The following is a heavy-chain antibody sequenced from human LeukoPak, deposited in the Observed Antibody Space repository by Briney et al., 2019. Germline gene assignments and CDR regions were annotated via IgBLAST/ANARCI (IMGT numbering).Heavy chain of an antibody. V-gene: IGHV3-23*01. CDR2: ISGSGGST. Sequence: PGGSLCLSCAASGFTFSSYAMSWVRHAPGKGPGWVSAISGSGGSTYYADSAEGRFTISRENTNNILYLTTNSPRARDTAVYYCAKAPGITIIVVVKCWGEGTLVTVSS. D-gene: IGHD3-22*01. CDR1: GFTFSSYA. J-gene: IGHJ4*02. CDR3: AKAPGITIIVVVKC.